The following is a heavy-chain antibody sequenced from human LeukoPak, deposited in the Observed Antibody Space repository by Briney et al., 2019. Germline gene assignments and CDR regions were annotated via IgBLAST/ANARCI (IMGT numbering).Heavy chain of an antibody. J-gene: IGHJ4*02. CDR3: ARDYASGSYVDY. V-gene: IGHV3-7*01. D-gene: IGHD3-10*01. Sequence: GGSLRLSCAASGFTFSNSWMSWVRQAPGKGLEWVANIKHDGSEKYYVDSVKGRFTISRDNAKNSRYLQVNSLRAEDTAVYYCARDYASGSYVDYWGQGTLVTVSS. CDR2: IKHDGSEK. CDR1: GFTFSNSW.